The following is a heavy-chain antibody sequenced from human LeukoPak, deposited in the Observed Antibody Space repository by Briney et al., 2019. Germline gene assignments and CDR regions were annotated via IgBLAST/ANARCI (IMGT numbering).Heavy chain of an antibody. D-gene: IGHD6-19*01. Sequence: SETLSLTCTVSGGSISSSSYYWGWIRQPPGKGLEWIGSIYYSGNTYYNPSLKSRVTISVDTSKNQFSLKLSSVTAADTAVYYCATLIAVADYFDYWGQGTLVTVSS. CDR1: GGSISSSSYY. CDR3: ATLIAVADYFDY. J-gene: IGHJ4*02. CDR2: IYYSGNT. V-gene: IGHV4-39*01.